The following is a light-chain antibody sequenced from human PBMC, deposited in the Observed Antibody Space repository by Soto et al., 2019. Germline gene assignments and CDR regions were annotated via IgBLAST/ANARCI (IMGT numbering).Light chain of an antibody. Sequence: QSDLTQPASVSGSAGQSITISGSGTSSNIGGYNVVSWYQQHPGKAPKVIVYEGIKRPSGVSDRFSGSTSGSTASLTISGLQAEDEAEYYCCSYVGATTYVFGRGTKVTVL. CDR3: CSYVGATTYV. V-gene: IGLV2-23*01. J-gene: IGLJ1*01. CDR2: EGI. CDR1: SSNIGGYNV.